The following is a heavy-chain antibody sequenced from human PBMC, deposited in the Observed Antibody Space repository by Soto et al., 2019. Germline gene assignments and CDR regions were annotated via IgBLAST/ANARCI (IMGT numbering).Heavy chain of an antibody. CDR3: ARDHTYRDYYDSSGYYSGGGYFDY. Sequence: QVQLVQSGAEVKKPGASVKVSCKASGYTFTSYGISWVRQAPGQGLEWMGWISAYNGNTNYAQKLQGRVTMTTDTSTSTAYMELRSLRSDDTAVYYCARDHTYRDYYDSSGYYSGGGYFDYWGQGTLVTVSS. CDR1: GYTFTSYG. V-gene: IGHV1-18*01. D-gene: IGHD3-22*01. J-gene: IGHJ4*02. CDR2: ISAYNGNT.